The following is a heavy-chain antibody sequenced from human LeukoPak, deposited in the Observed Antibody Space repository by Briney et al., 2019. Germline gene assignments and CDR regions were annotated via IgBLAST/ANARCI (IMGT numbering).Heavy chain of an antibody. CDR3: ATGAHSSSWYFKNNWFDP. D-gene: IGHD6-13*01. CDR2: FDPEDGET. V-gene: IGHV1-24*01. CDR1: GYTLTELS. J-gene: IGHJ5*02. Sequence: GASVKVSCKVSGYTLTELSMHWVRQAPGKGLEWMGGFDPEDGETIYAQKFQGRVTMTEDTSTDTAYMELSSLRSEDTAVYYCATGAHSSSWYFKNNWFDPWGQGTLVTVSS.